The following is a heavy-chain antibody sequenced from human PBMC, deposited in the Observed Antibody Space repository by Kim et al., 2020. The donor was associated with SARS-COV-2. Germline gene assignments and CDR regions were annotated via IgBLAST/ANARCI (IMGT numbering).Heavy chain of an antibody. CDR1: GFTFSSYA. CDR3: AKSPVLWFGGYYFDY. Sequence: GGSLRLSCAASGFTFSSYAMSWVRQAPGKGLEWVSAISGSGGSTYYADSVKGRFTISRDNSKNTLYLQMNSLRAEDTAVYYCAKSPVLWFGGYYFDYWGQGNRVTVSS. V-gene: IGHV3-23*01. CDR2: ISGSGGST. D-gene: IGHD3-10*01. J-gene: IGHJ4*02.